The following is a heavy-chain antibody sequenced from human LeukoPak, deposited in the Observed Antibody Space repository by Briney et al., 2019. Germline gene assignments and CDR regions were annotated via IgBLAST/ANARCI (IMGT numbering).Heavy chain of an antibody. J-gene: IGHJ6*02. V-gene: IGHV1-2*02. CDR1: GYTFTSYY. CDR3: ARVKASSYGIIYYYYGMDV. Sequence: GASVKVSCKASGYTFTSYYMHWVRQAPGQGLEWMGWINPNSGGTNYAQKFQGRVTMTRDTSISTAYMELSRLRSDDTAVYYCARVKASSYGIIYYYYGMDVWGQGTTVTVSS. D-gene: IGHD5-18*01. CDR2: INPNSGGT.